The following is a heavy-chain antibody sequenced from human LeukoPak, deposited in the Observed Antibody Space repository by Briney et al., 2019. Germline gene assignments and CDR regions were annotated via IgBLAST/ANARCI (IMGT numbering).Heavy chain of an antibody. Sequence: ASVQVSCQASGYTFTNYYMHWLRQAPAQGLEWMGINNHTGGRRNYAQEFQGRVTMTRDTSTSTVYMELSSLRSEDTAVYYCARSKTIFGVVMPGDPFSGSRDWGQGTLVTVSS. CDR1: GYTFTNYY. V-gene: IGHV1-46*01. D-gene: IGHD3-3*01. CDR3: ARSKTIFGVVMPGDPFSGSRD. J-gene: IGHJ4*02. CDR2: NNHTGGRR.